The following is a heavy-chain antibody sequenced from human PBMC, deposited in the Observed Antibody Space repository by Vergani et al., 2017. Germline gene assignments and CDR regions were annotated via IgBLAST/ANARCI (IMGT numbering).Heavy chain of an antibody. Sequence: QLQLQESGPGLVKPSETLSLTCTVSGGSISSSSYDWGWIRQPPGKGLEWIGGIYYSGRTYYNPSLKSRVTISVDTSKNQFSLKLSSVTAADTAVYYCARLNWNYVAFDIWGQGTMVIVSS. V-gene: IGHV4-39*01. J-gene: IGHJ3*02. CDR1: GGSISSSSYD. CDR3: ARLNWNYVAFDI. D-gene: IGHD1-7*01. CDR2: IYYSGRT.